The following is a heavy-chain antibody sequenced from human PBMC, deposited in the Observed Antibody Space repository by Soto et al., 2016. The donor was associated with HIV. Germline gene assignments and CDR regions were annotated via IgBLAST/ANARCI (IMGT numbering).Heavy chain of an antibody. D-gene: IGHD3-22*01. CDR1: GFTFSSYA. V-gene: IGHV3-23*01. Sequence: EVQLLESGGGLVQPGGSLRLSCAASGFTFSSYAMSWVRQAPGKGLEWVSAISGSGGSTYYADSVKGRFTISRDNSKNTLYLQMNSLRAEDTAVYYCAKEGSTMIVVVITWFDYWGQGTLVTVSS. CDR3: AKEGSTMIVVVITWFDY. CDR2: ISGSGGST. J-gene: IGHJ4*02.